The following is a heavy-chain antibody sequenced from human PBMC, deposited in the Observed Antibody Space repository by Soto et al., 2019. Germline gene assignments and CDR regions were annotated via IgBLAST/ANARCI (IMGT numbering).Heavy chain of an antibody. J-gene: IGHJ6*02. D-gene: IGHD5-18*01. Sequence: QVQLVESGGGVVQPGRSLRLSCAASGFTFSSYGMHWVRQAPGKGLEWVAVISYDGSNKYYADSVKGRFTISRDNSKNTXXLQMNSLRAEDTAVYYCAKGLDTAMVEGYYYGMDVWGQGTTVTVSS. CDR1: GFTFSSYG. CDR3: AKGLDTAMVEGYYYGMDV. V-gene: IGHV3-30*18. CDR2: ISYDGSNK.